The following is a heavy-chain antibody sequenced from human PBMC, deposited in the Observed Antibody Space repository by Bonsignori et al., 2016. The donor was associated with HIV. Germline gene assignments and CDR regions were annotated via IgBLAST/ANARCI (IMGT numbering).Heavy chain of an antibody. Sequence: QVQLQQWGAGLLKPSGTLSLTCAVSGGSFSGFFWSWIRQPPGKELEWIGEINHSGSINYNPSLKSRVTISVDTSQNDFSLNLTSVTTADTAVYYCARGRNITIVRGLPKRMNWFDPWGQGTLVTVSS. J-gene: IGHJ5*02. D-gene: IGHD3-10*01. V-gene: IGHV4-34*01. CDR2: INHSGSI. CDR3: ARGRNITIVRGLPKRMNWFDP. CDR1: GGSFSGFF.